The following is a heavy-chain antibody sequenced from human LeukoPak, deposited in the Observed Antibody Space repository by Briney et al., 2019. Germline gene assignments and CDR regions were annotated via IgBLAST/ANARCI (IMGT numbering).Heavy chain of an antibody. CDR1: GFTFNRFW. CDR2: INQDGSEE. V-gene: IGHV3-7*04. Sequence: PGESLTLSCAASGFTFNRFWMTWVRQAPGKGLEWVAYINQDGSEEYYVDSVKGRFTISRDNAKNSLYMQINSLRADDSAVYYCARKTYYYDSSNLGWSDFWGQGTLVTVSS. J-gene: IGHJ4*02. D-gene: IGHD3-22*01. CDR3: ARKTYYYDSSNLGWSDF.